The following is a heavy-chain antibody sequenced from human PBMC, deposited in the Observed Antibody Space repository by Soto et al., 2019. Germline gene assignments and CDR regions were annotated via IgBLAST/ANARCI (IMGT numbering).Heavy chain of an antibody. CDR2: INHSGST. Sequence: SGGSFSGYYWTWIRQPPGTGLEWIGEINHSGSTNYNPSLKSRVTMSVDTSKNQFSLKLSSVTAVDTAVYYCARKNGVLDAFDIWGQGTMVTVS. D-gene: IGHD4-17*01. CDR3: ARKNGVLDAFDI. J-gene: IGHJ3*02. V-gene: IGHV4-34*01. CDR1: GGSFSGYY.